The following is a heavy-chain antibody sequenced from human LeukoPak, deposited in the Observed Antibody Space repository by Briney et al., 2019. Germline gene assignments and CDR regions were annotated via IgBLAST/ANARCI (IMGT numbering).Heavy chain of an antibody. CDR1: GYTFTIYG. CDR2: ISAYNGNT. J-gene: IGHJ4*02. D-gene: IGHD3-9*01. CDR3: ARVLPNYDILTGYWLPTYYFDY. V-gene: IGHV1-18*01. Sequence: ASVKVSFKASGYTFTIYGISWVRQAPGQGLEWMGWISAYNGNTNYAQKLQGRVTMTTDTSTSTAYMELRSLRSDDTVVYYCARVLPNYDILTGYWLPTYYFDYWGQGTLVTVSS.